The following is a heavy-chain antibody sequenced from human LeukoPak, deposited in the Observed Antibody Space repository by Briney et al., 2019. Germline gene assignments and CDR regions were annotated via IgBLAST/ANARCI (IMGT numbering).Heavy chain of an antibody. D-gene: IGHD1-1*01. CDR1: GGSFSGYY. J-gene: IGHJ6*03. CDR3: ASGRYGNYYYYYMDV. V-gene: IGHV4-34*01. CDR2: INHSGST. Sequence: PSETLSLTCAVYGGSFSGYYWSWIRQPPGKGLECMGEINHSGSTNYNPSLKSRVTISVDTSKNQFSLKLSSVTAADTAVYYCASGRYGNYYYYYMDVWGKGTAVTVSS.